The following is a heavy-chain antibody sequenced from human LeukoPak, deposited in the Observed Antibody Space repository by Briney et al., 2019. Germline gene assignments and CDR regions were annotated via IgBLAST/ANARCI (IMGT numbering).Heavy chain of an antibody. V-gene: IGHV1-8*02. CDR1: GYTFTGHY. CDR3: ARDFGVVIIPYYYYGMDV. J-gene: IGHJ6*02. CDR2: MNPNSGNT. D-gene: IGHD3-3*01. Sequence: ASVKVSCKASGYTFTGHYMHWVRQATGQGLEWMGWMNPNSGNTGYAQKFQGRVTMTRNTSISTAYMELSSLRSEDTAVYYCARDFGVVIIPYYYYGMDVWGQGTTVTVSS.